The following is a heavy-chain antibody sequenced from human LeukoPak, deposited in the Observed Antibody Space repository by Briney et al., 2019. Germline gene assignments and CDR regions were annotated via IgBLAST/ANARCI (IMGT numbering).Heavy chain of an antibody. CDR3: ASGSSGWYIGVDY. CDR2: ISSSGSTI. D-gene: IGHD6-19*01. Sequence: GGSLRLSCAASGFTFSDYYMSWIRQAPGKGPEWVSYISSSGSTIYYTDSVKGRFTISRVNAKNSLYLQMNSLRAEDTAVYYCASGSSGWYIGVDYWGQGTLVTVSS. CDR1: GFTFSDYY. V-gene: IGHV3-11*01. J-gene: IGHJ4*02.